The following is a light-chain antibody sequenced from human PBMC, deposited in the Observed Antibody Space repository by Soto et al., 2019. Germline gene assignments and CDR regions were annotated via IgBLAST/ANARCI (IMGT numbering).Light chain of an antibody. J-gene: IGLJ3*02. CDR2: EGS. CDR3: CSYAGRSTLV. Sequence: QSALTQPASVSGSPGQSITISCTGRSSDFGFYNFVSWYHQYPGKAPKLMIDEGSKRPSGVSNRFSGSKSGNMASLTISGLQAEDEADYYCCSYAGRSTLVFGGGTKVTVL. V-gene: IGLV2-23*01. CDR1: SSDFGFYNF.